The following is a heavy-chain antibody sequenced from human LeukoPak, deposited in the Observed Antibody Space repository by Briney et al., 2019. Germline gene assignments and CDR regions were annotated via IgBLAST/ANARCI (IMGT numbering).Heavy chain of an antibody. CDR1: GFSLSDYW. CDR3: AKGTLGSCNGATCYPLDY. V-gene: IGHV3-74*01. Sequence: GGSLRLSCVGSGFSLSDYWMHWVRQTPEKGLEWVAIISSSDGGTYIDSVKGRFTISRDNSKNMLNLQMNSLRAEDTAVYYCAKGTLGSCNGATCYPLDYWGQGTLVTVSS. J-gene: IGHJ4*02. D-gene: IGHD2-8*01. CDR2: ISSSDGGT.